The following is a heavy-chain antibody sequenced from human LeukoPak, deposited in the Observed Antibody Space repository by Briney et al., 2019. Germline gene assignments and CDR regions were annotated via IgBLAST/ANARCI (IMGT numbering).Heavy chain of an antibody. J-gene: IGHJ5*02. CDR2: INSDGSST. D-gene: IGHD2-15*01. V-gene: IGHV3-74*01. Sequence: PGGSLRLSCAASGLTFSSYWMHWVRQAPGKGLVWVSRINSDGSSTSYADSVKGRFTISRDNAKNTLYLQMNSLRAEDTAVTYCARDPRYYSGGSCYSNWFDPWGQGTLVTVSS. CDR3: ARDPRYYSGGSCYSNWFDP. CDR1: GLTFSSYW.